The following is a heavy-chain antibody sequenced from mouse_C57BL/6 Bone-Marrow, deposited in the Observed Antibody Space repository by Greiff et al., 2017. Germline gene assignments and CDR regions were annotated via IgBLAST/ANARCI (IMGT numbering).Heavy chain of an antibody. V-gene: IGHV1-9*01. CDR3: ARCNYSNYLFAY. CDR2: ILPGSGST. D-gene: IGHD2-5*01. J-gene: IGHJ3*01. CDR1: GYTFTGYW. Sequence: VQLQQSGAELMKPGASVKLSCKATGYTFTGYWIEWVKQRPGHGLEWIGEILPGSGSTNYNEKFKGKATFTADTPSNTAYMQLSSLTTEDSAIYYCARCNYSNYLFAYWGQGTLVTVSA.